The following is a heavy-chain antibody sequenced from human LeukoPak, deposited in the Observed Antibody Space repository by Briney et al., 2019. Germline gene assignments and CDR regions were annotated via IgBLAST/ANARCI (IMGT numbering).Heavy chain of an antibody. CDR1: GFTFSSYG. Sequence: GGSLRLSCAASGFTFSSYGMHWVRQAPGKGLEWVATIWYDGNDSYYADSVKGRFIISRDNSKNILYLQMNSLRVEDTGVYYCARGTPTDLWGQGILVTVSS. V-gene: IGHV3-33*01. CDR3: ARGTPTDL. J-gene: IGHJ5*02. D-gene: IGHD2-2*01. CDR2: IWYDGNDS.